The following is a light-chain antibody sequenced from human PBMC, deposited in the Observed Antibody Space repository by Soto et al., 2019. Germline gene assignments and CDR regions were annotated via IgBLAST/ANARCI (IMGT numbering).Light chain of an antibody. CDR1: QIISNY. CDR2: AAS. V-gene: IGKV1-39*01. CDR3: QQSYSTSVT. Sequence: DIHMTHAPSSLSSSLVDRVTITCRASQIISNYLNWYQQKPGKAPKLLIYAASSLQSGVPSRFSGSGSGTDFALTISSLQPEDFATYYCQQSYSTSVTFGQGTRLEIK. J-gene: IGKJ5*01.